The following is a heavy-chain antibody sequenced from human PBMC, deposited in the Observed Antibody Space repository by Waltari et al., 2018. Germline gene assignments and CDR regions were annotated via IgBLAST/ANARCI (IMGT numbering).Heavy chain of an antibody. V-gene: IGHV4-59*11. J-gene: IGHJ5*02. D-gene: IGHD5-18*01. CDR2: IYYSGST. Sequence: QVQLQESGPGLVKPSETLSLTCTVSGGSISSHYWSWIRQPPGKGLEWIGYIYYSGSTTYNPSRKSRVTISVDTSKNQFSLKLSSVTAADTAVYYCARGRDTAMVTAGGNWFDPWGQGTLVTVSS. CDR1: GGSISSHY. CDR3: ARGRDTAMVTAGGNWFDP.